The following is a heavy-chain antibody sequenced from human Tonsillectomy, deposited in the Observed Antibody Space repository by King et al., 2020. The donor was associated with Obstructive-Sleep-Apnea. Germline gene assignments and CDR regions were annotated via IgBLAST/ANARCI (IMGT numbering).Heavy chain of an antibody. Sequence: DVQLVESGGGLVQRGGSLRLSCAASGFTFSSNSMSWVRQAPGKGLEWVSAISGRGGDTYYADSVKGRFTISRDNSKNTLYLQMNSLRAEATAIYYWAKEIPVDTNFDYWGQGTLVTVSS. J-gene: IGHJ4*02. CDR2: ISGRGGDT. D-gene: IGHD5-18*01. CDR1: GFTFSSNS. CDR3: AKEIPVDTNFDY. V-gene: IGHV3-23*04.